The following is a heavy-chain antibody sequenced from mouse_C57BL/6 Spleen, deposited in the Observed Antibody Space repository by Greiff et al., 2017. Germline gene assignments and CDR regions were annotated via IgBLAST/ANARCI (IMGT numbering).Heavy chain of an antibody. D-gene: IGHD2-4*01. CDR1: GYTFTSYW. J-gene: IGHJ4*01. Sequence: QVQLQQPGAELVKPGASVKMSCKASGYTFTSYWITWVKQRPGQGLEWIGDIYPGSGSTNYNEKFKSKATLTVDTASSTAYMQLSSLTSEDSAVYDCARQRDYDVDYAMDYWGQGTSVTVSS. CDR3: ARQRDYDVDYAMDY. CDR2: IYPGSGST. V-gene: IGHV1-55*01.